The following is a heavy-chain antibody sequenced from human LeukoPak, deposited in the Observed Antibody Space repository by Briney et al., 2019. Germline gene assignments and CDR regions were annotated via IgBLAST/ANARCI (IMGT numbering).Heavy chain of an antibody. J-gene: IGHJ4*02. V-gene: IGHV3-49*04. D-gene: IGHD4-17*01. CDR1: GFTFGDYT. CDR2: IRSITYGATT. Sequence: GGSLRLSCTASGFTFGDYTMSWVRQAPGKGLEWIGFIRSITYGATTAYAASVKGRFTISRDDSKSIAYLQMNSLKTEDTALYYCTRDENTVTTRKFDYWGQGSLVTVSS. CDR3: TRDENTVTTRKFDY.